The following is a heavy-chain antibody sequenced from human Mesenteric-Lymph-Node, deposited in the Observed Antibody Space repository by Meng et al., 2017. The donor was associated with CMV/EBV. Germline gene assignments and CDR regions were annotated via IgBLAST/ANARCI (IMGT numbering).Heavy chain of an antibody. D-gene: IGHD2-2*01. Sequence: GESLKISCTVSGFTFSSYSMSWVRQAPGKGPEWVSTMSGSGDRTSYADSVKGRFTISRDNSKNTLYLQMSSLRVEDTAVYYCAKDRGSIVLVPAAMGRRRYYADGMDVWGQGTTVTVSS. CDR2: MSGSGDRT. J-gene: IGHJ6*02. CDR1: GFTFSSYS. CDR3: AKDRGSIVLVPAAMGRRRYYADGMDV. V-gene: IGHV3-23*01.